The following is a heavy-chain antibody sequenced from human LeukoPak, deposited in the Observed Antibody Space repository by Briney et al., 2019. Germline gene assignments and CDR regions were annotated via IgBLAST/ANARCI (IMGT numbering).Heavy chain of an antibody. V-gene: IGHV3-74*01. CDR2: INSDGSST. Sequence: PGGSLRLSCAASGFTLSSYWMHWVRQAPGKGLVWVSRINSDGSSTNYADSVKGRLTISRDNAKNTLYLQMNSLRAEDTAVYYCARRGGITGAPGAFDIWGQGTMATVSS. D-gene: IGHD6-13*01. CDR1: GFTLSSYW. J-gene: IGHJ3*02. CDR3: ARRGGITGAPGAFDI.